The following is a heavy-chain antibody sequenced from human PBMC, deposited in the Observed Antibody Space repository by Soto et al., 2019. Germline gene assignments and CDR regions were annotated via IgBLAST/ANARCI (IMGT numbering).Heavy chain of an antibody. D-gene: IGHD2-21*02. CDR3: AKASEKYCGGDCYNS. CDR1: GYTFTSYA. CDR2: INAGNGNT. V-gene: IGHV1-3*01. Sequence: ASVKVSCKASGYTFTSYAMHWVRQAPGQRLEWMGWINAGNGNTKYSQKFQGRVTITRDTSASTAYMELSSLRSEDTAVYYCAKASEKYCGGDCYNSWGQGTLVTVSS. J-gene: IGHJ4*02.